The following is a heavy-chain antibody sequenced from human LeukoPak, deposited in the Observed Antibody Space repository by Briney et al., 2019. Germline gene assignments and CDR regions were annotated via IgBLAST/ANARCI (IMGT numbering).Heavy chain of an antibody. CDR1: GYSFTSYG. J-gene: IGHJ6*01. V-gene: IGHV1-18*01. CDR2: IGPYNGNT. Sequence: ASVKVSCKASGYSFTSYGISWVRQAPGQGLEWMGWIGPYNGNTNYAQKLRGRITMTADTSTTTVYMDLRSLRSDDTAVYCCAGCGEMTTMDVSGAGTTVSLS. CDR3: AGCGEMTTMDV. D-gene: IGHD1-14*01.